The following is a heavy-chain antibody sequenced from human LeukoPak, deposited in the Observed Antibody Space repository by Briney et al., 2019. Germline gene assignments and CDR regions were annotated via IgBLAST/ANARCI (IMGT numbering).Heavy chain of an antibody. V-gene: IGHV3-20*04. J-gene: IGHJ6*03. CDR2: INWNGGST. CDR3: ARVSAGYYYYYYMDV. D-gene: IGHD6-13*01. Sequence: GGSLRLSCAASGFTSSSYGMSWVRQAPGKGLEWVSGINWNGGSTGYADSVKGRFTISRDNAKNSLYLQMNSLRAEDTALYYCARVSAGYYYYYYMDVWGKGTTVTVSS. CDR1: GFTSSSYG.